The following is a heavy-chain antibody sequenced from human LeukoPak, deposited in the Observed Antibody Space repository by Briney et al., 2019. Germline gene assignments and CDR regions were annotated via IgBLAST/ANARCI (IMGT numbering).Heavy chain of an antibody. CDR2: ISSSGSTI. V-gene: IGHV3-48*03. J-gene: IGHJ4*02. Sequence: PGGSLRLSCAASGFTFSSYEMNWVRQAPGKGLEWVSYISSSGSTIYYADSVQGRFAISRDNAKNSLYPQMNSLRAEDTAVYYCARLPDSSTDYWGQGTLVTVSS. CDR1: GFTFSSYE. D-gene: IGHD6-19*01. CDR3: ARLPDSSTDY.